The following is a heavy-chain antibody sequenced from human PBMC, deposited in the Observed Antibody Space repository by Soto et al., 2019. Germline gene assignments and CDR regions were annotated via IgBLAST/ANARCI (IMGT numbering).Heavy chain of an antibody. CDR3: AKPGIAAAGTFTYLDY. J-gene: IGHJ4*02. CDR2: ISGSGGST. V-gene: IGHV3-23*01. D-gene: IGHD6-13*01. Sequence: GGSLRLSCAASGFTFSSYAMSWVRQAPGKGLEWVSAISGSGGSTYYADSVKGRFTISRDNSKNTLYLQMNSLRAEDTAVYYCAKPGIAAAGTFTYLDYWGQGTLVTVSS. CDR1: GFTFSSYA.